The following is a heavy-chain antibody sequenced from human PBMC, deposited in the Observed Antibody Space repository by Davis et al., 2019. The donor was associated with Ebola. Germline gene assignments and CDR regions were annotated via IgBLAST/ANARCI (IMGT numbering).Heavy chain of an antibody. J-gene: IGHJ3*02. CDR1: GYSFSNYW. CDR3: ARGLSPRIRDLDALSI. Sequence: GESLKISCKTSGYSFSNYWIAWVRQVPGEGLEWLGSIFPDDSDVRYSPSFQGQVTISVDKSVTASYMQWSSLKASDTATYYCARGLSPRIRDLDALSIWGQGTKVIVSS. V-gene: IGHV5-51*01. D-gene: IGHD2/OR15-2a*01. CDR2: IFPDDSDV.